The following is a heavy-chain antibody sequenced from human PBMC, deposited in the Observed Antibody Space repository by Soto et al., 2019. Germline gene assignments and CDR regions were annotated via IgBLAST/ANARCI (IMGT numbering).Heavy chain of an antibody. CDR3: ARSSLYCTNGVCSNAFDI. D-gene: IGHD2-8*01. CDR2: IKQDGSEK. V-gene: IGHV3-7*01. Sequence: GGSLRLSCAASGFTFSSYWMSWVRQAPGKGLEWVANIKQDGSEKYYVDSVKGRFTISRDNAKNSLYLQMNSLRAEDTAVYYCARSSLYCTNGVCSNAFDIWGQGTMVTVSS. J-gene: IGHJ3*02. CDR1: GFTFSSYW.